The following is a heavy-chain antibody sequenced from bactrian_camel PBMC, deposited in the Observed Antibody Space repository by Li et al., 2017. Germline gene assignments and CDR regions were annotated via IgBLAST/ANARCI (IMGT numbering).Heavy chain of an antibody. D-gene: IGHD1*01. CDR1: GNMRSSHC. CDR2: VDSDGST. CDR3: ALRQSLYCSKRRPMRAADFDD. J-gene: IGHJ6*01. V-gene: IGHV3S53*01. Sequence: HVQLVESGGGSVQAGGSLNLSCTVSGNMRSSHCFGWFRQVPGKEREGVATVDSDGSTSYADSAKGRFTISLHNAKITAYLQLNSLKPEDTAMYYCALRQSLYCSKRRPMRAADFDDWGQGTQVTVS.